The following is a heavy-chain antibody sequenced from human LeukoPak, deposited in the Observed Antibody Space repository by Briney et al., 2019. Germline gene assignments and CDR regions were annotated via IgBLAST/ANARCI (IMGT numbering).Heavy chain of an antibody. V-gene: IGHV3-23*01. CDR1: GFTFSTFA. Sequence: GGSLRLSCAASGFTFSTFAMSWVRQTPGKGLEWVSVISGSGGSTDYADSVRGRFTVSRDNSKNTLYLQMDSLTVEDTAVYYCAKSYDISRFYPYWGQGTLVTVSS. CDR2: ISGSGGST. CDR3: AKSYDISRFYPY. J-gene: IGHJ4*02. D-gene: IGHD3-22*01.